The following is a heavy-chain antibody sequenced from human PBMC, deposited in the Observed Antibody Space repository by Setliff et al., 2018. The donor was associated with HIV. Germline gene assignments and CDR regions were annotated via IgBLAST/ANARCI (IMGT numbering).Heavy chain of an antibody. J-gene: IGHJ6*02. D-gene: IGHD2-2*01. V-gene: IGHV4-34*01. CDR3: ARGRSCSSSSCYLVYYYYYGMDV. CDR1: GGSFSGYY. Sequence: SETLSLTCAVYGGSFSGYYWSWIRQPPGKGLEWIGEIIHTGSTNYNPSLKSRVTLSVDTSKNQFSLRLSSVTAADTAVYYCARGRSCSSSSCYLVYYYYYGMDVWGHGSTVTVSS. CDR2: IIHTGST.